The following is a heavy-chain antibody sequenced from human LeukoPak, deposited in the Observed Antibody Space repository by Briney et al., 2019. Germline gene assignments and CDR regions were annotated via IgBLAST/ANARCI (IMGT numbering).Heavy chain of an antibody. J-gene: IGHJ4*02. CDR1: GGTFSSYA. CDR2: IIPIFGTA. V-gene: IGHV1-69*13. D-gene: IGHD2-15*01. Sequence: ASVKVSCKASGGTFSSYAISWVRQAPGQGLEWMGGIIPIFGTANYAQKFQGRVTITADESTSTAYMELSSLRSEDTAVYYCATSPFSYCSGGSCYQRAYYFDYWGQGTLVTVSS. CDR3: ATSPFSYCSGGSCYQRAYYFDY.